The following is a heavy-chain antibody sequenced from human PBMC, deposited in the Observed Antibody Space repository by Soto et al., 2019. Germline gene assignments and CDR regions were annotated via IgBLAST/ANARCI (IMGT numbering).Heavy chain of an antibody. J-gene: IGHJ4*02. Sequence: GGSLRLSCAASGFTFSSYWMHWVRQAPGKGLVWVSRMNSDGSSTTYADFVKGRFTISRDNAKNTLYLQMNSLRAEDTAVYYCARSRYYYDSSGYSDFDYWGQGTLVTVSS. CDR3: ARSRYYYDSSGYSDFDY. V-gene: IGHV3-74*03. D-gene: IGHD3-22*01. CDR1: GFTFSSYW. CDR2: MNSDGSST.